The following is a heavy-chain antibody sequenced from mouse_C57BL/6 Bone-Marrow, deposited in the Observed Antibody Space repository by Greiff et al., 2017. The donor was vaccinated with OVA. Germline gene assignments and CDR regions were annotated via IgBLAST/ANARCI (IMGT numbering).Heavy chain of an antibody. CDR1: GYTFTDYN. V-gene: IGHV1-18*01. CDR3: ARGGYYDYDGGAWFAY. CDR2: INSNNGGT. J-gene: IGHJ3*01. D-gene: IGHD2-4*01. Sequence: VQLKQSGPELAKPGASVKIPCKASGYTFTDYNMDWVKQSHGKSLEWIGDINSNNGGTIYNQKFKGKATLTVDKSSSTAYMEIRSLTSEDTAVYYCARGGYYDYDGGAWFAYWGQGTLVTVSA.